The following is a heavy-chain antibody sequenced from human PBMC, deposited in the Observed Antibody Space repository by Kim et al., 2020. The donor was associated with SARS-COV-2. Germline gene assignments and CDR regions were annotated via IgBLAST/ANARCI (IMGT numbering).Heavy chain of an antibody. CDR2: IYYSGST. V-gene: IGHV4-31*03. D-gene: IGHD5-12*01. CDR3: ARDGASDVEMATIRGLCGMDV. Sequence: SETLSLTCTVSGGSISSGGYYWSWIRQHPGKGLEWIGYIYYSGSTYYNPSLKSRVTISVDTSKNQFSLKLSSVTAADTAVYYCARDGASDVEMATIRGLCGMDVWGQGTTVTVSS. J-gene: IGHJ6*02. CDR1: GGSISSGGYY.